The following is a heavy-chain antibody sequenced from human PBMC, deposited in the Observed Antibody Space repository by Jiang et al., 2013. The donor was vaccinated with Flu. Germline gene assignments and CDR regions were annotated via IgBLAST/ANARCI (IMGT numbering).Heavy chain of an antibody. J-gene: IGHJ3*02. CDR2: INPNSGGT. Sequence: KVSCKASGYTFTGYYMHWVRQAPGQGLEWMGWINPNSGGTNYAQKFQGRVTMTRDTSISTAYMELSRLRSDDTAVYYCARGGCSGGSCYSIRLGAFDIWAKGQWSPSLQ. CDR3: ARGGCSGGSCYSIRLGAFDI. V-gene: IGHV1-2*02. CDR1: GYTFTGYY. D-gene: IGHD2-15*01.